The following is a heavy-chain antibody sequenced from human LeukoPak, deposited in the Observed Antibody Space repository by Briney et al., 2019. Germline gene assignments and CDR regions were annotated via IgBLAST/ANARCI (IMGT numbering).Heavy chain of an antibody. Sequence: GGSLRLSCAASGFTFSSYWMHWVRHTPGKGLVWVSRIKGDGSSTSYADSVKGRFTISGDNAKNTLYLQMNSLRAEDTAVYYCARDGYSFGHDFDYWGQGTLVTVSS. CDR2: IKGDGSST. CDR1: GFTFSSYW. V-gene: IGHV3-74*01. D-gene: IGHD5-18*01. CDR3: ARDGYSFGHDFDY. J-gene: IGHJ4*02.